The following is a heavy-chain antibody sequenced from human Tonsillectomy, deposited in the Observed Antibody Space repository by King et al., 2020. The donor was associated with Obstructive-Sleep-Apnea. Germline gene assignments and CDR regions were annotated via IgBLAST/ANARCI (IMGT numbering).Heavy chain of an antibody. V-gene: IGHV4-59*01. J-gene: IGHJ5*02. CDR2: IYYSGSS. CDR3: ARSPYGSGIIDYFDP. CDR1: GGSISTYY. D-gene: IGHD3-10*01. Sequence: QLQESGPGLVKPSETLSLTCTVSGGSISTYYWSWLRQPPGKRLEWIGYIYYSGSSNYNPSLKRRVSISVDTSKNQFSLKLTSVTAADPAVYYCARSPYGSGIIDYFDPWGQGTLVTVSS.